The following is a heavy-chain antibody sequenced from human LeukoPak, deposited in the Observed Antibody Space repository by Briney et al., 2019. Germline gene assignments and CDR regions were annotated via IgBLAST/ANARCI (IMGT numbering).Heavy chain of an antibody. CDR1: GGSISSYY. V-gene: IGHV4-59*08. CDR2: IYYSGST. D-gene: IGHD3-10*01. Sequence: SETLSLTCTVSGGSISSYYWSWIRQPPGKGLEWIGYIYYSGSTYYNPSLKSRVTISVDTSKNQFSLKLSSVTAADTAVYYCASRRGYWGQGTLVTVSS. J-gene: IGHJ4*02. CDR3: ASRRGY.